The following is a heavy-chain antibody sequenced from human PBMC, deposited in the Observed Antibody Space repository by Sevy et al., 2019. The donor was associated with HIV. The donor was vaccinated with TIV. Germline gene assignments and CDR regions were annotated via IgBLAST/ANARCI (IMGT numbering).Heavy chain of an antibody. J-gene: IGHJ6*02. V-gene: IGHV1-2*06. CDR3: ARGGIVGYYYYYGMDV. D-gene: IGHD1-26*01. CDR2: INPNSGGT. Sequence: ASVKVSCKASGYTFTGYYMHWVRQAPGQGLEWMGRINPNSGGTNYAQKFQGRVTMTRDTSISTAYMELSRLRSDDTAVYYCARGGIVGYYYYYGMDVWGQGTTVTVSS. CDR1: GYTFTGYY.